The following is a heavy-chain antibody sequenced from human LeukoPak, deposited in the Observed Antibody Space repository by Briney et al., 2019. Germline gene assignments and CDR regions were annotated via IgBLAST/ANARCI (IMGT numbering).Heavy chain of an antibody. D-gene: IGHD3-10*01. CDR3: ARDSDPVL. V-gene: IGHV1-69*04. J-gene: IGHJ4*02. CDR2: IIPILGIA. CDR1: GGTFSSYA. Sequence: SVKVSCKASGGTFSSYAISWVRQAPGQGLEWMGRIIPILGIANYAQKFQGRVTITADKSTSTAYMELSSLRTEDTAVYYCARDSDPVLWGQGTLVTVSS.